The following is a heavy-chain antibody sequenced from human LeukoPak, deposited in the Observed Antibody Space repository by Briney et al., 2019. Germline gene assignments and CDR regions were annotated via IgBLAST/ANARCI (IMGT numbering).Heavy chain of an antibody. CDR3: ARGISAVVPRAFDL. J-gene: IGHJ3*01. CDR2: IGSSSLSI. D-gene: IGHD2-21*01. V-gene: IGHV3-48*04. Sequence: RGSLRLSCAASGFTFNNYSVNWVRQAPGKRLEWVSYIGSSSLSIYYADSVKGRFTISRDNAKNSLYLQMNSLRAEDTAVYHCARGISAVVPRAFDLWGQGTMVTVSS. CDR1: GFTFNNYS.